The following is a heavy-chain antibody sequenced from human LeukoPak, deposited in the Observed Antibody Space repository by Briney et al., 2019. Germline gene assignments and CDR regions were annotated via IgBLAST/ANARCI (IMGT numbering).Heavy chain of an antibody. V-gene: IGHV4-59*11. Sequence: GSLRLSCVASGITFSSRALSWVRLAPGKGLEWIGYIYYSGSTNYNPSLKSRVTISVDTSKNQFSLKLSSVTAADTAVYYCARDKKGASCYDYWGQGTLVTVSS. D-gene: IGHD2-2*01. CDR2: IYYSGST. CDR1: GITFSSRA. J-gene: IGHJ4*02. CDR3: ARDKKGASCYDY.